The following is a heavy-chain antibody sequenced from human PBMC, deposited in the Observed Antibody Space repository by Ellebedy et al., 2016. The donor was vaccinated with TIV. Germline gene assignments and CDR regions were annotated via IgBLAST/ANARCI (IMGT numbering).Heavy chain of an antibody. CDR2: IKSDGSST. CDR3: TKSEDYYGSGTYQDY. CDR1: GFTFSSYW. J-gene: IGHJ4*02. Sequence: GESLKISXAASGFTFSSYWMHWVRQAPGKGLVWVSRIKSDGSSTSYADSVKGRFTISRDNAKNTLYLQMNSLRAEDTAIYYCTKSEDYYGSGTYQDYWGQGTLVTVSS. V-gene: IGHV3-74*01. D-gene: IGHD3-10*01.